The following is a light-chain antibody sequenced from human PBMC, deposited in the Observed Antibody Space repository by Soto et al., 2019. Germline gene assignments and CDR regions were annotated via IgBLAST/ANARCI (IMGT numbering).Light chain of an antibody. V-gene: IGLV2-14*01. CDR3: SSYTTSSNHVV. CDR2: DDS. Sequence: QSVLTQPASVSGSPGQSITISCTGTSSDVGSYNFVSWYQQYPGKAPKLMIYDDSNRPSGVSYRFSGSKSGNTASLTISGRQAAEEADDYCSSYTTSSNHVVFGAGTKLTVL. CDR1: SSDVGSYNF. J-gene: IGLJ3*02.